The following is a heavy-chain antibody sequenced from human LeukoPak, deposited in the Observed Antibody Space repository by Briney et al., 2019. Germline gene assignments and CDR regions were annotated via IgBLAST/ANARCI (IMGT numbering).Heavy chain of an antibody. CDR2: IFHSGSI. CDR1: GDPISSSNW. D-gene: IGHD6-13*01. Sequence: PSDTLSLTCDVSGDPISSSNWWAWIRQSPGKGLEWIGYIFHSGSIHYNPSLKSRVTLSVDTSRNQFSLKLSSVTAADTAVYYCARATSSSWYYYYYYMDVWGKGTTVTISS. CDR3: ARATSSSWYYYYYYMDV. V-gene: IGHV4-28*05. J-gene: IGHJ6*03.